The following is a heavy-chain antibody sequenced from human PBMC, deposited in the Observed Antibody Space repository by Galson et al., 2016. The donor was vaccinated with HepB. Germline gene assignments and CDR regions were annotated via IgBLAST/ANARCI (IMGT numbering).Heavy chain of an antibody. J-gene: IGHJ3*01. D-gene: IGHD6-13*01. V-gene: IGHV3-23*01. CDR3: ANLASLRGSSGWYDRFFEF. CDR1: RFTFSSFD. Sequence: SLRLSCAASRFTFSSFDMSWVRQPPGKGLEWLSSISGSGGSTYYADYVKGRFTISRDNSKNTLFLQMNSLRAEDTAVYYCANLASLRGSSGWYDRFFEFWGQGTTVTVSS. CDR2: ISGSGGST.